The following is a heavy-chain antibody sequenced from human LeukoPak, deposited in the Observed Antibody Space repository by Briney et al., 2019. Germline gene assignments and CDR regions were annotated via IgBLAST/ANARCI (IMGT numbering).Heavy chain of an antibody. Sequence: GGSLRLSCAASGFIFSSYWMTWVRQAPGKGLEWVASISQDGSEKYYVDSVKGRFTISRDNAKNSLYLQMNSLRAEDTAVYYCARVWAGLRYFDAGFDYWGQGTLVTVSS. D-gene: IGHD3-9*01. CDR2: ISQDGSEK. CDR3: ARVWAGLRYFDAGFDY. CDR1: GFIFSSYW. V-gene: IGHV3-7*01. J-gene: IGHJ4*02.